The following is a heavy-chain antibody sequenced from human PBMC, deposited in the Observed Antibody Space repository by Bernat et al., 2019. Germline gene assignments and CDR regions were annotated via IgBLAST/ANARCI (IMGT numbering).Heavy chain of an antibody. J-gene: IGHJ6*02. V-gene: IGHV3-74*01. CDR2: INSDGSST. Sequence: EVQLVESGGGLVQPGGSLRLSCAASGFTFSSYWMHWVRQAPGKGPVWVSRINSDGSSTSYADSVKGRFTISRDNAKNTLYLQMNSLRAEDTAVYYCARSDFSSSWTNYYYYGMDVWGQGTTVTVSS. D-gene: IGHD6-13*01. CDR1: GFTFSSYW. CDR3: ARSDFSSSWTNYYYYGMDV.